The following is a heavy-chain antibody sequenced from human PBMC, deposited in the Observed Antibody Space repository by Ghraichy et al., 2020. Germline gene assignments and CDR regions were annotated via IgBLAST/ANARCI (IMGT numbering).Heavy chain of an antibody. J-gene: IGHJ4*02. CDR1: GFTFSSYA. D-gene: IGHD1-26*01. V-gene: IGHV3-23*01. Sequence: GSLRLSCAASGFTFSSYAMSWVRQAPGKELEWVSTVSGSGSTHYADSVKGRFTISRDNSKNTVSLQMSSLRAEDTAVYYCAKDPAVGATSSFDYWGQGTLVTVSS. CDR2: VSGSGST. CDR3: AKDPAVGATSSFDY.